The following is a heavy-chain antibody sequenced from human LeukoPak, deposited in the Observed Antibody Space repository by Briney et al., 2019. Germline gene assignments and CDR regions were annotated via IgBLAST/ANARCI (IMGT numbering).Heavy chain of an antibody. CDR3: ARPAPAVAGWGRASDV. J-gene: IGHJ3*01. V-gene: IGHV4-39*01. CDR2: MHYSGYT. Sequence: PSETLSLTCTVSGGSISSTSHYWSWIRQPPGKGLEWIGSMHYSGYTYYNPSLKSRLSISVDTSKNQFSLKLTSVTAADTADCARPAPAVAGWGRASDVWGQGTMVTVSS. D-gene: IGHD6-19*01. CDR1: GGSISSTSHY.